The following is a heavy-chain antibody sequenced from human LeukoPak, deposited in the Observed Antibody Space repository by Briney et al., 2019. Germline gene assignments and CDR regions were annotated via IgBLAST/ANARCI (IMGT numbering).Heavy chain of an antibody. V-gene: IGHV3-7*01. Sequence: GGSLRLSCVASGLTFSRYWMTWVRQAPGKALEWVAHIKEDGSAKSYVDSVKGRFTISRDNAKNSLYLQMDSLRVEDTAVYYCARDYDYFSGHNLDAYDIWGQGTTVTVSS. CDR1: GLTFSRYW. J-gene: IGHJ3*02. CDR2: IKEDGSAK. CDR3: ARDYDYFSGHNLDAYDI. D-gene: IGHD2-15*01.